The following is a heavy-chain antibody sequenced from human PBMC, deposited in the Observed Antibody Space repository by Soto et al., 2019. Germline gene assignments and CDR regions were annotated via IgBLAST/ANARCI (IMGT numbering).Heavy chain of an antibody. CDR1: GFSLTTSGAG. CDR2: IYWDGDK. D-gene: IGHD2-15*01. J-gene: IGHJ5*02. Sequence: QITLKESGPTLVKPTQTLRLTCTFSGFSLTTSGAGVGWIRQPPGKALEWLSLIYWDGDKRITTSMKNRLTISKHSSKNRVVLTMTNMVPVDTATYYCANSFPRITPTYSGGSCPPTFDTWSQVMLVIV. V-gene: IGHV2-5*02. CDR3: ANSFPRITPTYSGGSCPPTFDT.